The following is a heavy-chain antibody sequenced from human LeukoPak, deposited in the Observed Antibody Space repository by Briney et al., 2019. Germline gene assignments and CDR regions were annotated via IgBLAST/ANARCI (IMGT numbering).Heavy chain of an antibody. CDR1: GYSISSGYY. CDR2: IYHSGST. CDR3: ARVIAAAGTDWFDP. V-gene: IGHV4-38-2*02. Sequence: KPSETLSLTCTVSGYSISSGYYWGWIRQPPGKGLGWIGSIYHSGSTYYNPSLKGRVTISVDTSKNQFSLKLSSVTAADTAVYYCARVIAAAGTDWFDPWGQGTLVTVSS. J-gene: IGHJ5*02. D-gene: IGHD6-13*01.